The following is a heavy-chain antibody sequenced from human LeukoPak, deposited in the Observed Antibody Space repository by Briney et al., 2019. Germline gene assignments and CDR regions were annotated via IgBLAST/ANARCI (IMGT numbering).Heavy chain of an antibody. CDR1: GFTFSSYA. V-gene: IGHV3-23*01. D-gene: IGHD4-17*01. CDR2: ISGSGGST. Sequence: GGSLRLSCAASGFTFSSYAMSWVRQAPGKGLEWVSAISGSGGSTYYADSVKGRFTISRDNSKNTLYLQMNSLRAEDTAVYYCATGGPTVTNRHFGYYYYYMDVWGKGTTVTVSS. J-gene: IGHJ6*03. CDR3: ATGGPTVTNRHFGYYYYYMDV.